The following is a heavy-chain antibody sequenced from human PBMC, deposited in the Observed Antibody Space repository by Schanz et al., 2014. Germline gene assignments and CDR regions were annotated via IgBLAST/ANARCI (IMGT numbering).Heavy chain of an antibody. D-gene: IGHD3-16*01. CDR1: GFTFDDYA. CDR2: ISWNSGSI. CDR3: AKDRQNRVNRVGYYYGMDV. V-gene: IGHV3-9*01. J-gene: IGHJ6*02. Sequence: EVQLVESGGGLVQPGRSLRLSCAASGFTFDDYAMHWVRQAPGKGLEWVSGISWNSGSIGYADSVKGRFTISRDDAKNSLYLQMNSLRADDTALYYCAKDRQNRVNRVGYYYGMDVWGQGTTVTVSS.